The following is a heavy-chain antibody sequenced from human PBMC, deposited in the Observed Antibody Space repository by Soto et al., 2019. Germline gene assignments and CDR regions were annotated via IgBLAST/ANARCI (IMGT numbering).Heavy chain of an antibody. CDR3: ARFWVTSSTSRYIDV. D-gene: IGHD2-2*01. CDR1: GFTFSSYS. V-gene: IGHV3-21*01. J-gene: IGHJ6*03. CDR2: ISSSSSYI. Sequence: GGSLRLSCAASGFTFSSYSMNWVRQAPGKGLEWVSSISSSSSYIYYADSVKGRFTISRDNAKNSLYLQMNSLGAEDKAVYYCARFWVTSSTSRYIDVWGKGTTVTVSS.